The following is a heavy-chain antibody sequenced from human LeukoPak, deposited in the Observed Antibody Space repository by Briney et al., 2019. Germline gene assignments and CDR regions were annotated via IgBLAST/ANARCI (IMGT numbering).Heavy chain of an antibody. CDR3: ARASVAGDIDY. D-gene: IGHD6-19*01. V-gene: IGHV4-30-2*01. CDR2: IYHSGST. J-gene: IGHJ4*02. Sequence: PSETLSLTCAVSGGSISSGGYSWSWIRQPPGKGLEWIGYIYHSGSTYYNPSLKSRVTISVDRSKNQFSLKLSSVTAADTAVYYCARASVAGDIDYWGQGTLVTVSS. CDR1: GGSISSGGYS.